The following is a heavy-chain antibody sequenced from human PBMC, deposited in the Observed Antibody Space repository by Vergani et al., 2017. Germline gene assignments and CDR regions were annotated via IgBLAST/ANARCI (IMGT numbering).Heavy chain of an antibody. CDR1: GFTFSSYS. Sequence: EVQLVESGGGLVKPGGSLRLSCAASGFTFSSYSMNWVRQAPGKGLEWVSSISSSSSYIYYADAVKGRFTISRDNAKNSLYLQMNSLRAEDTAVYYCARDLCYYDSSGYYSGFVDYWGQGTLVTVSS. J-gene: IGHJ4*02. CDR3: ARDLCYYDSSGYYSGFVDY. D-gene: IGHD3-22*01. CDR2: ISSSSSYI. V-gene: IGHV3-21*01.